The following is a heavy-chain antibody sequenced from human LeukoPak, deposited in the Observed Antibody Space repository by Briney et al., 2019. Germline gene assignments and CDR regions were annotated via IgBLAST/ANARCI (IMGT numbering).Heavy chain of an antibody. CDR2: IYYSGST. CDR3: ARGGRIAAEAFMDV. D-gene: IGHD6-13*01. V-gene: IGHV4-59*01. Sequence: MASETLSLTCTVSGGSISSYYWSWIRQPPGKGLEWIGYIYYSGSTNYNPSLKSRVTISVDTSKNQFSLRLSCVTAADTAVYYCARGGRIAAEAFMDVWGQGTTVTVSS. J-gene: IGHJ6*02. CDR1: GGSISSYY.